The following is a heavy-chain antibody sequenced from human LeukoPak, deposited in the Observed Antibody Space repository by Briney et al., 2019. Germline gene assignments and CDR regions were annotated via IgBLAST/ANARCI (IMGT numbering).Heavy chain of an antibody. V-gene: IGHV3-48*01. CDR2: ISSSSSTI. CDR3: ASSGLGHCSSTSCPFDY. J-gene: IGHJ4*02. Sequence: ASVNVSCKASGGTFSSYSMNWVRQAPGKGLEWVSYISSSSSTIYYADSVKGRFTISRDNAKNSLYLQMNSLRAEDTAVYYCASSGLGHCSSTSCPFDYWGQGTLVTVSS. CDR1: GGTFSSYS. D-gene: IGHD2-2*01.